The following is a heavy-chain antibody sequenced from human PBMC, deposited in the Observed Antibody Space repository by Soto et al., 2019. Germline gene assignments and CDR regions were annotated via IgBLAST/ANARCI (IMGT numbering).Heavy chain of an antibody. V-gene: IGHV3-21*01. CDR2: ISSSGSHA. D-gene: IGHD1-1*01. Sequence: EVQLVESGGGLVKPGGSLRLSCAASGFIFSSYSMNWVRQAPGKGLEWVSCISSSGSHAYYADSVKGRFTISRDNAKESLYLQMTRLRDEDTAVYYCARDRDGYNPVDYWGQGTMVTVSS. J-gene: IGHJ4*02. CDR3: ARDRDGYNPVDY. CDR1: GFIFSSYS.